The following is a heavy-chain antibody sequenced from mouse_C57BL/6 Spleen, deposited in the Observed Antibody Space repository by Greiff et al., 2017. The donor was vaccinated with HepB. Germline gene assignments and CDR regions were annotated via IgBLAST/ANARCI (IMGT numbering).Heavy chain of an antibody. V-gene: IGHV1-55*01. CDR3: ARSDDSNWRYYFDY. Sequence: VQLQQPGAELVKPGASVKMSCKASGYTFTSYWITWVKQRPGQGLEWIGDIYPGSGSTNYNEKFKSKATLTVDTSSSTAYMQLSSLTSEDSAVYYCARSDDSNWRYYFDYWGQGTTLTVSS. CDR1: GYTFTSYW. J-gene: IGHJ2*01. D-gene: IGHD2-5*01. CDR2: IYPGSGST.